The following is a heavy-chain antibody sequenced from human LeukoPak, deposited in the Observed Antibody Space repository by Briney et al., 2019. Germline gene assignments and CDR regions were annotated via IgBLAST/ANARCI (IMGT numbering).Heavy chain of an antibody. Sequence: PSETLSLTCAVYGGSFSGYYWSWIRQPPGKGLEWIGEIKHSGSTNYNPSLKSRVTISVDTSKNQFSLKLSSVTAADTAVYYCARGGKYSSSWYFDYWGQGTLVTVSS. CDR3: ARGGKYSSSWYFDY. CDR2: IKHSGST. D-gene: IGHD6-13*01. V-gene: IGHV4-34*01. J-gene: IGHJ4*02. CDR1: GGSFSGYY.